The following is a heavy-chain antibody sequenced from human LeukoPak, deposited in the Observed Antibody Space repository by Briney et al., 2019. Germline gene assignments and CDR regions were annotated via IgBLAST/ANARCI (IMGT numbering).Heavy chain of an antibody. V-gene: IGHV3-23*01. CDR2: ISGSGGST. D-gene: IGHD1-26*01. Sequence: GGSLRLSCAASGFTFSSYGMSWVRQAPGKGLEWVSAISGSGGSTYYADSVKGRFTISRDNSKNTLYLQMNSLRAEDTAVYYCAKDEVGATDARHDDYWGQGTLVTVSS. CDR1: GFTFSSYG. CDR3: AKDEVGATDARHDDY. J-gene: IGHJ4*02.